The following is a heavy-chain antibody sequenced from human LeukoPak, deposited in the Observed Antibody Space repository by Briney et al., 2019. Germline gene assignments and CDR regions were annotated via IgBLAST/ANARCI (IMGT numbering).Heavy chain of an antibody. CDR3: ARHRTHSSSWYRGSDAFDI. D-gene: IGHD6-13*01. CDR1: GGSISSYY. Sequence: SETLSLTCTVSGGSISSYYWSWIRQPPGKGLEWIGYIYYSGSTNYNPSLKSRVTISVDTSKNQFSLKLSSVTAADTAVYYCARHRTHSSSWYRGSDAFDIWGQGTMVTVSS. V-gene: IGHV4-59*08. J-gene: IGHJ3*02. CDR2: IYYSGST.